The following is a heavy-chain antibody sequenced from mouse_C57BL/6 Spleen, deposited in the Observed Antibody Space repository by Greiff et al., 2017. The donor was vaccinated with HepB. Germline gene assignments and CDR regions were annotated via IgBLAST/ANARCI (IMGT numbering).Heavy chain of an antibody. J-gene: IGHJ4*01. D-gene: IGHD2-3*01. CDR1: GYTFTDYE. CDR2: IDPETGGT. Sequence: QVQLQQSGAELVRPGASVTLSCKASGYTFTDYEMHWVKQTPVHGLEWIGAIDPETGGTAYNQKFKGKAILTADKSSSTAYMELRSPTSEDSAVYYCTRDDGYSYYAMDYWGQGTSVTVSS. CDR3: TRDDGYSYYAMDY. V-gene: IGHV1-15*01.